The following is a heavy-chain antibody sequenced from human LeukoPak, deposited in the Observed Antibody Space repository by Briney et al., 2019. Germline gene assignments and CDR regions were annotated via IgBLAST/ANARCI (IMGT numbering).Heavy chain of an antibody. V-gene: IGHV5-51*01. CDR3: ARATIMGATQSPYDY. CDR2: IYPGDSDT. J-gene: IGHJ4*02. CDR1: GYTFTNYW. Sequence: GESLKISCQGSGYTFTNYWIHWVRQMPGKGVEWRGIIYPGDSDTRYSPSFQGQVTISADKSTNTAYLQWSSLKASDTAVYYCARATIMGATQSPYDYWGQGTVVTVSS. D-gene: IGHD1-26*01.